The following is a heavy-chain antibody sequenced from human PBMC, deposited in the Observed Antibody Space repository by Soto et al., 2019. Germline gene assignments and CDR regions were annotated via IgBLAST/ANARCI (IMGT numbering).Heavy chain of an antibody. J-gene: IGHJ6*02. CDR2: ISNSGNT. CDR3: AKTKFRGVVVNV. CDR1: GFTFSSYA. D-gene: IGHD3-10*01. Sequence: EVHLLESGGALVQPGGSLRLSCAASGFTFSSYAMYWVRQAPGKGLEWVSTISNSGNTYYADSVEGRFTISRDNSKNTLYLQMNSLRAEDTAVYYCAKTKFRGVVVNVWGQGTTVTVSS. V-gene: IGHV3-23*01.